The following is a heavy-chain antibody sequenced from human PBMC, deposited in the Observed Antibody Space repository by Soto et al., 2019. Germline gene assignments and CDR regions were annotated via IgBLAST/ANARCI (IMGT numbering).Heavy chain of an antibody. CDR3: AKDPGRKSSVYYPGH. V-gene: IGHV3-30*18. CDR2: ISYDGSNK. J-gene: IGHJ4*02. D-gene: IGHD3-22*01. Sequence: QVQLVESGGGVVQPGRSLRLSCAASGFTFSSYGMHWVRQAPGKGLEWVAVISYDGSNKYYADSVKGRFTISRDNSKNTLYLQMNSLRAEDTAVYYCAKDPGRKSSVYYPGHWGQGTLVTVSS. CDR1: GFTFSSYG.